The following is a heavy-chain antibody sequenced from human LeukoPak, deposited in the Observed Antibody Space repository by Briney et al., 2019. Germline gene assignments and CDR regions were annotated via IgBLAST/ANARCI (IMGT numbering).Heavy chain of an antibody. CDR2: IYFTGNT. CDR3: AREYCSGGSCYVDNA. V-gene: IGHV4-31*03. D-gene: IGHD2-15*01. CDR1: GGSISSAGYY. Sequence: SQTLSLTCTVSGGSISSAGYYWSWIRQHPGKGLEWIGYIYFTGNTYSKPSLKSRVTILVETYKNQFSLQLSSVTAADPAVYYCAREYCSGGSCYVDNAWGQGTLVPVSS. J-gene: IGHJ4*02.